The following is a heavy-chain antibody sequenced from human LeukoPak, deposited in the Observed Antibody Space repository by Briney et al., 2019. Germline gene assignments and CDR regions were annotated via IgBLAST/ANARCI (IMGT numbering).Heavy chain of an antibody. CDR2: IYCSGST. J-gene: IGHJ4*02. D-gene: IGHD5-24*01. CDR3: ARVLRDGYNWGGHDY. CDR1: GGSISSYY. Sequence: SETLSLTCTVSGGSISSYYWSWIRQPPGKGLEWIGYIYCSGSTNYNPSLKSRVTISVDTSKNQFSLKLSSVTAADTAVYYCARVLRDGYNWGGHDYWGQGTLVTVSS. V-gene: IGHV4-59*01.